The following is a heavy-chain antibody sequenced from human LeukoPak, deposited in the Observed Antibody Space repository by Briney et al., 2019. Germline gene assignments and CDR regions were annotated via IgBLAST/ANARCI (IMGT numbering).Heavy chain of an antibody. V-gene: IGHV3-48*01. CDR1: GFIFSQYS. CDR3: ARDAGNSGYGCDL. D-gene: IGHD5-12*01. CDR2: IRSSSET. Sequence: GSLILSCAASGFIFSQYSMNWVRQAPGKGLEWVSHIRSSSETFYADSVKGRFTISRDNARDSLYLQMNNLRGEDTAIYYCARDAGNSGYGCDLWGQGTLVTVSS. J-gene: IGHJ5*02.